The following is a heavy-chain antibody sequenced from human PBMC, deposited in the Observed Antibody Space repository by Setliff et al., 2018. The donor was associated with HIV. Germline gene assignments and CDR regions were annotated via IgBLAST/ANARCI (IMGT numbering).Heavy chain of an antibody. D-gene: IGHD2-15*01. V-gene: IGHV4-39*07. CDR2: IYSRGST. Sequence: KTSETLSLTCTVSGGSSSSRSYYWGWIRQPPGKGLEWIGSIYSRGSTYYNPSLKSRVTISVDTSKKQFSLRLSSVTAADTAVYYCARDGRHDRNRWYVTHQYFKYWGQGTLVTSPQ. CDR1: GGSSSSRSYY. CDR3: ARDGRHDRNRWYVTHQYFKY. J-gene: IGHJ1*01.